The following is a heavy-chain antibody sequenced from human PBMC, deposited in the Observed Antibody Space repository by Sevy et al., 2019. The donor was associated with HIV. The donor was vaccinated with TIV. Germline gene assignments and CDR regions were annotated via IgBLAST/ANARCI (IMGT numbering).Heavy chain of an antibody. D-gene: IGHD3-3*01. V-gene: IGHV3-30*18. CDR1: GFIFSSYA. J-gene: IGHJ4*02. CDR2: ISFDGSSK. CDR3: AKESVGYSDFWSGYNFDF. Sequence: GGSLRLSCVVSGFIFSSYAIHWVRQAPGKGLEWVALISFDGSSKYYADSVKGRFTISRDNSKSTLYLQMNSLRTEDTTVYYCAKESVGYSDFWSGYNFDFWGQGTLVTVSS.